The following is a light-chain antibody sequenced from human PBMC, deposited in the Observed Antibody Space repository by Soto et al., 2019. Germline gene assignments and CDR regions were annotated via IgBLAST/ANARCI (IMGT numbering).Light chain of an antibody. J-gene: IGKJ1*01. Sequence: EIVMTQSPATLSVSPGERATLSCRASQSVSSNLAWYQQKPGQAPRLLIYGASTRATGIPARFSGSGSGTEFPLPISSLKSEDFAVYYCQQYNNWPPWTFGQGTKVEIK. CDR2: GAS. CDR1: QSVSSN. CDR3: QQYNNWPPWT. V-gene: IGKV3-15*01.